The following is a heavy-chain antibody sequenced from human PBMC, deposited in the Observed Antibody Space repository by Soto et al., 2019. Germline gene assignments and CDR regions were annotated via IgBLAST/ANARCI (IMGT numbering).Heavy chain of an antibody. CDR2: ISWNSGSI. CDR3: AKDIRWYGEGAFDI. D-gene: IGHD4-17*01. CDR1: GFTFDDYA. J-gene: IGHJ3*02. V-gene: IGHV3-9*01. Sequence: EVQLVESGGGLVQPGRSLRLSCAASGFTFDDYAMHRVRQAPGKGLEWGSGISWNSGSIGYADSVKGRFTISRDNAKNSLYLEMNSMKVEDTALYYCAKDIRWYGEGAFDIWGQGTMDTVSS.